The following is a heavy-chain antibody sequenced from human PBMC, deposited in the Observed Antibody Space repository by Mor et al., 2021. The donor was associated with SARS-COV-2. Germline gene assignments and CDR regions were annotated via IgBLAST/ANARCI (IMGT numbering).Heavy chain of an antibody. D-gene: IGHD6-6*01. J-gene: IGHJ1*01. CDR3: ARGWYSSSSGYVQH. V-gene: IGHV4-34*01. Sequence: KSRVTISVDTSKNQFSLKLSSVTAADTAVYYCARGWYSSSSGYVQHWGQGTLVTVSS.